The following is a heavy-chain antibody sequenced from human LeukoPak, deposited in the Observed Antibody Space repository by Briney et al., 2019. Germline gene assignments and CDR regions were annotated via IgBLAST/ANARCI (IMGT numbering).Heavy chain of an antibody. CDR1: GFTFSSYW. J-gene: IGHJ4*02. CDR2: ISGGADLI. V-gene: IGHV3-23*01. D-gene: IGHD7-27*01. Sequence: GGSLRLSCAASGFTFSSYWMSWVRQAPGKGQEWVSAISGGADLIYYADSVKGRFFISRDNSKNTLSLQMNSLRAEDTAVYYCAKATGDGGTFHYWGQGTLVTVSS. CDR3: AKATGDGGTFHY.